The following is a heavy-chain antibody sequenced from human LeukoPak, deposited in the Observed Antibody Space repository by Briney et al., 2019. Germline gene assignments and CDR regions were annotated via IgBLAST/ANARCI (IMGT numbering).Heavy chain of an antibody. J-gene: IGHJ5*02. Sequence: PSETLSLTCAVSGDSFTNRNYLWGWLRQPPGKGLEWIGNVDNDGRTYYDPSLRGRVTISLDTSKNHFSLNLNFVSDADTAIYYCARYSRVFGWFDPWGRGTLVTVSS. CDR2: VDNDGRT. CDR3: ARYSRVFGWFDP. CDR1: GDSFTNRNYL. D-gene: IGHD4-11*01. V-gene: IGHV4-39*02.